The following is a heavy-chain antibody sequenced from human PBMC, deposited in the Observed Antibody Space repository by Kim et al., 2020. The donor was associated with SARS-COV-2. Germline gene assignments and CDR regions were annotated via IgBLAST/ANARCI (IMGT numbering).Heavy chain of an antibody. CDR1: GFTFSFYG. V-gene: IGHV3-33*01. J-gene: IGHJ4*02. D-gene: IGHD3-9*01. CDR2: IWYDGSNK. Sequence: GGSLRLSCAASGFTFSFYGMHWVRQTPGKGLEWVAVIWYDGSNKYYADSVKGRFTISRDNSKNTLYLQMNSLRAEDTAVYYCARVGEYYDILTGYHFWYFDYWGQGTLVTVSS. CDR3: ARVGEYYDILTGYHFWYFDY.